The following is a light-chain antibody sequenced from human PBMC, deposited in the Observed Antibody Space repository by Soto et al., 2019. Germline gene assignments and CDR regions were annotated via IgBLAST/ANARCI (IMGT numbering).Light chain of an antibody. CDR3: QQFGTSLPWT. Sequence: EIVLTQSPGTLSLSPGDRATLSCRASQSITSTYLAWYQQKPGQAPRLLIYGASSRVTGIPDTFSGSGSGTDFTLTISRLEPEDFVLYYCQQFGTSLPWTFGQGTKVEIK. CDR2: GAS. CDR1: QSITSTY. J-gene: IGKJ1*01. V-gene: IGKV3-20*01.